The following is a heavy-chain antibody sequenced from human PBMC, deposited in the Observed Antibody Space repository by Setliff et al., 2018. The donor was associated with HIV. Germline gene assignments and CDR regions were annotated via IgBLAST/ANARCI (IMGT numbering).Heavy chain of an antibody. CDR1: GASVTSGSSF. Sequence: SETLSLTCNVSGASVTSGSSFWSWIRQPPGKGLEWIGEAYHTGSTNYSPSLERRVTISVDTSKNQFSLALTSVTAADTAIYFCARVSLDLKYYDSAGYTHPLYFFDYWGQGKLVTVSS. D-gene: IGHD3-16*01. J-gene: IGHJ4*02. V-gene: IGHV4-61*01. CDR3: ARVSLDLKYYDSAGYTHPLYFFDY. CDR2: AYHTGST.